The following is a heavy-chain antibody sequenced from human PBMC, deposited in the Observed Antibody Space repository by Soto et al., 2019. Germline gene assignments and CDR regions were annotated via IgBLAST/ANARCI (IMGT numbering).Heavy chain of an antibody. D-gene: IGHD1-26*01. V-gene: IGHV6-1*01. CDR3: ARGVFKRELKDYYYVMDV. CDR2: TYYRSKWYN. Sequence: PSQTLSLTCAISGDSVSSNSAAWNWIRQSPSRGLEWLGRTYYRSKWYNDYAVSVKSRITINPDTSKNQFSLQLNSVTPEDTAVYYCARGVFKRELKDYYYVMDVWGQGTTVTVSS. J-gene: IGHJ6*02. CDR1: GDSVSSNSAA.